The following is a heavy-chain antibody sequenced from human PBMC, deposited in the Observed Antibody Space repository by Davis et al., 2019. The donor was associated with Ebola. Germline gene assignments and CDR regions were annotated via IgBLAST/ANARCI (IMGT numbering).Heavy chain of an antibody. CDR2: IWYDGSDE. CDR1: GFTFSDYG. D-gene: IGHD3-9*01. V-gene: IGHV3-33*01. Sequence: GESLKIFCAASGFTFSDYGMHWVRQAPGKGLEWVAVIWYDGSDEYYADSVKGRFTISRSNSENTLFLQMNNLRVEDTGVYYCVRESGYSFDFWGQGTLVSVSS. CDR3: VRESGYSFDF. J-gene: IGHJ4*02.